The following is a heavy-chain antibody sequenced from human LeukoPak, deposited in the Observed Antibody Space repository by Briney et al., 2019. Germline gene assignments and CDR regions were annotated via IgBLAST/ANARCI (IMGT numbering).Heavy chain of an antibody. CDR1: GASITSTSYC. V-gene: IGHV4-39*01. J-gene: IGHJ4*02. D-gene: IGHD1-1*01. Sequence: SETLSLTCSVSGASITSTSYCWGWIRQPPGKGLEWIASICYSGSTYSSPSLESRVSISVDTSKSQFSLNVRDVTAADTAMYCCARFPTTTSTLAPGWGQGTLVTVSS. CDR3: ARFPTTTSTLAPG. CDR2: ICYSGST.